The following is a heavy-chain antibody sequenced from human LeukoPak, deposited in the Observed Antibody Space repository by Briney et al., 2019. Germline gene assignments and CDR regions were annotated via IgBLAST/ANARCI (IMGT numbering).Heavy chain of an antibody. J-gene: IGHJ4*02. CDR2: ISRSSSYI. CDR3: ARGTLGLNPDIFEE. V-gene: IGHV3-21*01. CDR1: GFTFNTYT. Sequence: PGGSLRLXCAASGFTFNTYTMDWVRQAPGKGLEWVSSISRSSSYIYYSDSVKGRFTMSRDNAKNSLYLQMNSLRAEDTAVYYCARGTLGLNPDIFEEWGQGTLVTVSS. D-gene: IGHD7-27*01.